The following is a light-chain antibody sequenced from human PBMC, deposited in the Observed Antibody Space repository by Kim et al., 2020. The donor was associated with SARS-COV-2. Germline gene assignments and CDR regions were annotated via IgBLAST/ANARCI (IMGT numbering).Light chain of an antibody. CDR1: KLGDKY. Sequence: SVSQGKTASITCSGDKLGDKYVCWYQQKPGQSPVRVIYEDSRRPSGIPERFLGSNSGNTATLTISGTQAMDEADYYCQAWDSSTGVFGGGIQLTVL. V-gene: IGLV3-1*01. CDR2: EDS. CDR3: QAWDSSTGV. J-gene: IGLJ3*02.